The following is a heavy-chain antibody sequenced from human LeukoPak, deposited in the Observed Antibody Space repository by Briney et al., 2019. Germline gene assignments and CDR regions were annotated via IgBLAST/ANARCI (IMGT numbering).Heavy chain of an antibody. V-gene: IGHV2-5*02. CDR1: GFSLSISGVG. CDR2: IYWDDDK. Sequence: SGPTLVKPTQTLTLTCTFSGFSLSISGVGVGWIRQPPGKALEWLALIYWDDDKRYSPSLKSRLTITKDTSKNQVVLTMTNMDPVDTATYYCAHYDYGDSPTVNYFDYWGQGTLVTVSS. D-gene: IGHD4-17*01. J-gene: IGHJ4*02. CDR3: AHYDYGDSPTVNYFDY.